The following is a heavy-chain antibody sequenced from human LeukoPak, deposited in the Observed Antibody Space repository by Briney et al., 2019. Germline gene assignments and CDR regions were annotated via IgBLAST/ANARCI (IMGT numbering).Heavy chain of an antibody. CDR1: GYTFTNYG. CDR2: ISAYNGNT. CDR3: ARDNPREAFDI. J-gene: IGHJ3*02. V-gene: IGHV1-18*01. D-gene: IGHD1-14*01. Sequence: GASVKVSCKASGYTFTNYGITWVRQAPGQGLEWMGWISAYNGNTNYAQKLQGRVTMTTDTSTSTAYMELRSLRPDDTAVYYCARDNPREAFDIWGQGTMVTVSS.